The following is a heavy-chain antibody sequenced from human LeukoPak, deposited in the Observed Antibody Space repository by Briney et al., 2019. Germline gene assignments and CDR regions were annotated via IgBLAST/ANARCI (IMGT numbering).Heavy chain of an antibody. CDR1: GFTFDDYA. J-gene: IGHJ3*02. D-gene: IGHD3-3*01. V-gene: IGHV3-9*01. Sequence: GGSLRLSCAASGFTFDDYAMHWVRQAPGKGLEWVSGISWNSGSIGYADSVKGRFTISRDNAKSPLYLQMNSLRAEDTALYYCAKVGLRITTLDAFDIWGQGTMVTVSS. CDR3: AKVGLRITTLDAFDI. CDR2: ISWNSGSI.